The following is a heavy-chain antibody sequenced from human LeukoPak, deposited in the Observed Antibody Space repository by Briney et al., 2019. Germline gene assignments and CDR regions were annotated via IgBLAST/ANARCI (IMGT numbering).Heavy chain of an antibody. V-gene: IGHV1-24*01. J-gene: IGHJ3*02. Sequence: GASVKVSCKVSGYTLTELSMHWVRQAPGKGLEWMGGFDPEDGETIYAQKFEGRVTMTEDTSTYTAYMELSSLRSEDTAVYCCATASGYGSGSYYISDASDIWGQGTMVTVSS. CDR1: GYTLTELS. CDR2: FDPEDGET. D-gene: IGHD3-10*01. CDR3: ATASGYGSGSYYISDASDI.